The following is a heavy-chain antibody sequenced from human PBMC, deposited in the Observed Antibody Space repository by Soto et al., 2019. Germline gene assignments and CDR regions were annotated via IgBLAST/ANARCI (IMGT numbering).Heavy chain of an antibody. CDR2: INHSGST. D-gene: IGHD2-15*01. V-gene: IGHV4-34*01. CDR1: GGSFSGYY. Sequence: SQTLSLPCAVYGGSFSGYYWSWIRPPPGKGLEWIGEINHSGSTNYNPSLKSRVTISVDTSKNQFSLKLSSVTAADTAVYYCARGRARYCSGGSCYSGDNWFDPWGQGTLVTVSS. J-gene: IGHJ5*02. CDR3: ARGRARYCSGGSCYSGDNWFDP.